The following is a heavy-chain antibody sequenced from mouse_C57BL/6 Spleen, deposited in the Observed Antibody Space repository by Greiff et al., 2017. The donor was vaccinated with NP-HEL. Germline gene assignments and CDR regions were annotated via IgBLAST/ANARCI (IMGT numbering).Heavy chain of an antibody. D-gene: IGHD1-1*01. Sequence: VQLQQSGPVLVKPGASVKMSCKASGYTFTDYYMNWVKQSHGKSLEWIGVINPYNGGTSYNQKFKGKAPLTVDKSSSTAYMELNSLTSEDAAVYYFARLSGSSRAWFAYWGQGTLVTVSA. CDR2: INPYNGGT. CDR1: GYTFTDYY. CDR3: ARLSGSSRAWFAY. J-gene: IGHJ3*01. V-gene: IGHV1-19*01.